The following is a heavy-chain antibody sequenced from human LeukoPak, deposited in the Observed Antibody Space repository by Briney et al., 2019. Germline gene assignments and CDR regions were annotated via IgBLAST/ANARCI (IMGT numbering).Heavy chain of an antibody. V-gene: IGHV4-34*01. CDR3: ATLCSGGSCYSQDY. CDR1: GGSFSGYY. Sequence: SETLSLTCAVYGGSFSGYYWSWIRQPPGKGLEWTGEINHSGSTNYNPSLKSRVTISVDTSKNQFSLKLSSVTAADTAVYYCATLCSGGSCYSQDYWGQGTLVTVSS. CDR2: INHSGST. D-gene: IGHD2-15*01. J-gene: IGHJ4*02.